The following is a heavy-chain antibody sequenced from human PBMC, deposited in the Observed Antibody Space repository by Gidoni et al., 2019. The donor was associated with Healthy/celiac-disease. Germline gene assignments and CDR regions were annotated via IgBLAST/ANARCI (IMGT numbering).Heavy chain of an antibody. D-gene: IGHD1-7*01. CDR2: IYNSGST. J-gene: IGHJ5*02. V-gene: IGHV4-61*02. CDR1: GGGSSSGSYY. Sequence: QVQLQESGPGLVKTSQTLTLTCTVSGGGSSSGSYYWSWIRQPAGKRLELIGRIYNSGSTNSHPSLKSRVPISVDTSKTQFSLKLSSVTAADTAVYYCARDGPGTTFHGWFDPWGQGTLVTVSS. CDR3: ARDGPGTTFHGWFDP.